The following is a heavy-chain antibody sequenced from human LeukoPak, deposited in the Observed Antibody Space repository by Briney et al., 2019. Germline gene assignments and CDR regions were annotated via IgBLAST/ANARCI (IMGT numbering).Heavy chain of an antibody. J-gene: IGHJ4*02. CDR1: GFTFSSYT. Sequence: PGGSLRLSCAASGFTFSSYTMSWVRQAPGKGLEWVSGISDSGDTTYYADSVEGRFTISRDNSKNTLFLQMNSLGAEDTAVYYCAMQIYFDYWGQGTLVTVSS. V-gene: IGHV3-23*01. CDR3: AMQIYFDY. CDR2: ISDSGDTT.